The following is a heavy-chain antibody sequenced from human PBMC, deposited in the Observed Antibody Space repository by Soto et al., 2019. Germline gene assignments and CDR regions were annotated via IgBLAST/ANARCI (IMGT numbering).Heavy chain of an antibody. D-gene: IGHD4-17*01. CDR2: ISGSGGST. CDR1: GFTFSRYA. V-gene: IGHV3-23*01. J-gene: IGHJ4*02. CDR3: AKDLSDYGDPIPY. Sequence: EVQLLESGGGLVQPGGSLRLSCAASGFTFSRYAMSWVRQAPGKGLEWVSAISGSGGSTYYADSVKGRFTISRDNSKNTLYLQMNSLRAEDTAVYYCAKDLSDYGDPIPYWGQGTLVTVSS.